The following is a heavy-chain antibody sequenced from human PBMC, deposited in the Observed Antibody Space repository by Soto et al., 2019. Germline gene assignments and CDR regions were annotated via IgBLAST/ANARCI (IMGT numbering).Heavy chain of an antibody. D-gene: IGHD5-18*01. CDR1: GYSFTTYW. J-gene: IGHJ4*02. V-gene: IGHV5-10-1*01. CDR2: IDPTDSYT. Sequence: PGESLKISCQASGYSFTTYWISWVRQMPGKGLECMGRIDPTDSYTGYGPSFQGHVTMSVDKSINTAYLQWSSLKASDTAMYYCARSDTAMEIFDYWGQGTLVTVSS. CDR3: ARSDTAMEIFDY.